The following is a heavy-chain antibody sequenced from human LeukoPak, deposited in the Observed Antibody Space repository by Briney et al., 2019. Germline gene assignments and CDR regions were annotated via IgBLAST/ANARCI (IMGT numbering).Heavy chain of an antibody. Sequence: LPGGSLRLSCAASGFTFSSYAMSWVRQAPGKGLEWVSGIIADFDTTYYADSVRGRFTISRDHSKNTLYLQMNSLRAEDTAIYYCAQDGTTTRYNWFDSWGQGTLVTVSS. J-gene: IGHJ5*01. CDR2: IIADFDTT. CDR3: AQDGTTTRYNWFDS. V-gene: IGHV3-23*01. CDR1: GFTFSSYA. D-gene: IGHD1-7*01.